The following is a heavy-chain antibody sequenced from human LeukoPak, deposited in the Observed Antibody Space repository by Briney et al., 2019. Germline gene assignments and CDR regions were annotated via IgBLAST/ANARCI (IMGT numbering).Heavy chain of an antibody. CDR2: IIPIFGTA. CDR3: ARVGVGIQTPGQLGFEDY. Sequence: SVKVSCKASGGTFSSYAISWVRQAPGQGLEWMGGIIPIFGTANYAQKFQGRVTITADESTSTAYMELSSLRSEDAAVYYCARVGVGIQTPGQLGFEDYWGQGTLVTVSS. D-gene: IGHD5-18*01. CDR1: GGTFSSYA. V-gene: IGHV1-69*13. J-gene: IGHJ4*02.